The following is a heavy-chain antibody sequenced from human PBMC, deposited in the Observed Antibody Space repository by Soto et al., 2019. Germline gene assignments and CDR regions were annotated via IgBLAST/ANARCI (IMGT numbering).Heavy chain of an antibody. CDR2: ISAYNGNT. J-gene: IGHJ5*02. CDR3: ARKYYYDSSGYYFNWFDP. Sequence: ASVKVSCKASGYTFTSYVISWVRQAPGQGLEWMGWISAYNGNTNYAQKLQGRVTMTTDTSTSTAYMELRSLRSDDTAVYYCARKYYYDSSGYYFNWFDPWGQGTLVTVSS. V-gene: IGHV1-18*01. CDR1: GYTFTSYV. D-gene: IGHD3-22*01.